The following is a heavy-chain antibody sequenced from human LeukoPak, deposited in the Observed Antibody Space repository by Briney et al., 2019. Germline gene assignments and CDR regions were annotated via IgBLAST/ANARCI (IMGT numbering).Heavy chain of an antibody. CDR3: ARFPLSYGYGMGGYFDY. CDR2: ISSSGSTI. D-gene: IGHD5-18*01. V-gene: IGHV3-48*04. CDR1: GFTFSSYA. J-gene: IGHJ4*02. Sequence: GGSLRLSCAASGFTFSSYAMSWVRQAPGKGLEWVSYISSSGSTIYYADSVKGRFTISRDNAKNSLYLQMNSLRAEDTAVYYCARFPLSYGYGMGGYFDYWGQGTLVTVSS.